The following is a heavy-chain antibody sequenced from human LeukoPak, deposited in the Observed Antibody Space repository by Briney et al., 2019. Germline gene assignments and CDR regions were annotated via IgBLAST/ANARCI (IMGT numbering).Heavy chain of an antibody. J-gene: IGHJ3*02. D-gene: IGHD6-25*01. CDR2: INHSGST. V-gene: IGHV4-34*01. Sequence: SDTLSLTCAVYGGPFSGYYWSWIRQPPGKGLEWIGEINHSGSTNYNPSLKSRVTISVDTSQHQLSLKLSSVTDADTAVYYCPKDRPSIPGYSSGAFDIWGQGTMVSVSS. CDR1: GGPFSGYY. CDR3: PKDRPSIPGYSSGAFDI.